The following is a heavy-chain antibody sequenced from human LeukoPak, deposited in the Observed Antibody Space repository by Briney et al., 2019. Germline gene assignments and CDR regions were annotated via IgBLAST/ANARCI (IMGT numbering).Heavy chain of an antibody. V-gene: IGHV3-30*04. J-gene: IGHJ3*02. D-gene: IGHD3-22*01. CDR1: GFTFSSYA. CDR2: ISYDGSNK. CDR3: ARGPEYYYDSSGYDAFDI. Sequence: PGGSLRLSCAASGFTFSSYAMRWVRQASGKGLGWVAVISYDGSNKYYADSVKGRFTISRDNAKNSLYLQMNSLRAEDTAVYYCARGPEYYYDSSGYDAFDIWGQGTMVTVSS.